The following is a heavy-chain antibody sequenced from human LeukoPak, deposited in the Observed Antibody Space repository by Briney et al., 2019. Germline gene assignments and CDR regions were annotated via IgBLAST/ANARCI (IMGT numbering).Heavy chain of an antibody. CDR1: GYTFTCYY. Sequence: ASVKVSCKASGYTFTCYYMHWVRQAPGQGLEWVGWINPNSGGTNYAQKFQGRVNMTRDTSISIAYMELSRLRSDDTAIYYCARGRIQLTSAYYYYMDVWGKGTTVSISS. V-gene: IGHV1-2*02. D-gene: IGHD5-18*01. J-gene: IGHJ6*03. CDR2: INPNSGGT. CDR3: ARGRIQLTSAYYYYMDV.